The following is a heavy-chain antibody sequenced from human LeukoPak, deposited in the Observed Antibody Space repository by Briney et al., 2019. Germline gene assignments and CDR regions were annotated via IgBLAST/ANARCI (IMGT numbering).Heavy chain of an antibody. J-gene: IGHJ6*02. CDR2: INYSGST. Sequence: PSETLSLTCTVSGGSISSSSYYWSWIRQPPGKGLEWIGYINYSGSTNYNPSLKSRVTISVDTSKNQFSLKLSSVTAADTAVYYCARDVKEYSSSSGYYYYGMDVWGQGTTVTVSS. V-gene: IGHV4-61*05. D-gene: IGHD6-6*01. CDR1: GGSISSSSYY. CDR3: ARDVKEYSSSSGYYYYGMDV.